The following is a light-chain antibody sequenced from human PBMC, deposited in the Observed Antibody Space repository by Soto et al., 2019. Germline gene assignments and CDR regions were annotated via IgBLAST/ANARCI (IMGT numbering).Light chain of an antibody. J-gene: IGKJ3*01. Sequence: EIVLTQSPGTLSLSPGERATLSCRASQSDFNNYLAWHQQKPGQAPRLLIYGASSRASGIPDRFSGSGSGTDFTLTISRLEPEDFAVYYCQQYGNSPIFTFGPGTKVDIK. CDR2: GAS. V-gene: IGKV3-20*01. CDR3: QQYGNSPIFT. CDR1: QSDFNNY.